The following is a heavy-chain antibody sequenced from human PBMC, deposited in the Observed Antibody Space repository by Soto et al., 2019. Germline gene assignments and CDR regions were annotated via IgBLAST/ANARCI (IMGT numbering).Heavy chain of an antibody. CDR1: GGCFSGYY. CDR3: ARADTAMVSVWDY. CDR2: INHSGST. V-gene: IGHV4-34*01. Sequence: SEPLAITSAVYGGCFSGYYWSWIRQPPGKGLEWSGEINHSGSTNYNPALKSRVTISVDTSKNQFSLKLSSVTAADTAVYYCARADTAMVSVWDYWGQGTLVTGSS. J-gene: IGHJ4*02. D-gene: IGHD5-18*01.